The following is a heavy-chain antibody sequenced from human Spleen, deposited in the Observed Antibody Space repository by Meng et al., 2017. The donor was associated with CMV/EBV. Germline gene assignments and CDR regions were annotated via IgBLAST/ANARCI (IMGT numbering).Heavy chain of an antibody. V-gene: IGHV3-20*03. Sequence: ASGFNFHDNAMNWVRQVPGKGLEWVSGINWSGGNIGYADSVRGRFTVSRDNGKNSLYLQMNGLTGEDTALYYCARDAAADPYTWFDLWGQGALVTVSS. CDR3: ARDAAADPYTWFDL. CDR2: INWSGGNI. D-gene: IGHD6-13*01. CDR1: GFNFHDNA. J-gene: IGHJ5*02.